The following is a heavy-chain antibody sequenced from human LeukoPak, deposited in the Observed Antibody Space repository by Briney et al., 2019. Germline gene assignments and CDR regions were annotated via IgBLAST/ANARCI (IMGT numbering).Heavy chain of an antibody. Sequence: PSETLSRTCTVSGGSINSGSDYWPWIRQPAGKGLEWVGRINRSGSTNYRPSLKSRVTISVDTSKNQFSLKLSSVTAADTAVYYCARDRDILTGYYPFDYWGQGTLVTVSS. CDR3: ARDRDILTGYYPFDY. J-gene: IGHJ4*02. D-gene: IGHD3-9*01. V-gene: IGHV4-61*02. CDR1: GGSINSGSDY. CDR2: INRSGST.